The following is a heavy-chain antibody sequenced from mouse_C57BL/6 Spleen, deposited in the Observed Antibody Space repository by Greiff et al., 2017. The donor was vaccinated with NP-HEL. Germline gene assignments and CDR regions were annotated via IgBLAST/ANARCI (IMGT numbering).Heavy chain of an antibody. CDR3: ARDYYGSSSYYYAMDY. D-gene: IGHD1-1*01. CDR2: INPSSGYT. V-gene: IGHV1-4*01. J-gene: IGHJ4*01. Sequence: VQLQESGAELARPGASVKMSCKASGYTFTSYTMHWVKQRPGQGLEWIGYINPSSGYTKYNQKFKDKATLTADKSSSTAYMQLSSLTSEDSAVYYCARDYYGSSSYYYAMDYWGQGTSVTVSS. CDR1: GYTFTSYT.